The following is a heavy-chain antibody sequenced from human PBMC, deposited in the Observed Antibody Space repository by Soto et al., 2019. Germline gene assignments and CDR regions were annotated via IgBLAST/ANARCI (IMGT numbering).Heavy chain of an antibody. CDR2: IIPIFGTP. CDR3: AREFSSNSGRXXX. CDR1: GGTFSSYA. D-gene: IGHD6-6*01. V-gene: IGHV1-69*01. J-gene: IGHJ1*01. Sequence: QVHLVQSGAEVKKPGSSVKVSCKASGGTFSSYAISWMRQAPGQGPEWMGGIIPIFGTPSYAQKFQDRVTITADEFTSTAYMELSSLRSEXXXXXYCAREFSSNSGRXXXWGQ.